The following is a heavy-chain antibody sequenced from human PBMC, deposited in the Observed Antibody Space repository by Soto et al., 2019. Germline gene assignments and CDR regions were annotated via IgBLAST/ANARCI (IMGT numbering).Heavy chain of an antibody. J-gene: IGHJ5*01. V-gene: IGHV4-34*01. CDR1: GGSLSGNF. Sequence: SETLSITCAVYGGSLSGNFWGWIRQPPGKGLEWIGEVKQSGSTNYNPSLKSRVTISVDTSRSQISLKVNSVTAAETAVYYCASSPQRINLARGLLGSWFDSLAQGIPVTVSS. CDR2: VKQSGST. CDR3: ASSPQRINLARGLLGSWFDS. D-gene: IGHD3-10*01.